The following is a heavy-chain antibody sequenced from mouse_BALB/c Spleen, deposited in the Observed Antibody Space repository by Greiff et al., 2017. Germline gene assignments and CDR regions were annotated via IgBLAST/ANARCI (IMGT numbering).Heavy chain of an antibody. D-gene: IGHD2-14*01. CDR2: ISYSGST. CDR3: ARRVRLLFDY. Sequence: EVQRVESGPGLVKPSQSLSLTCTVTGYSITSDYAWNWIRQFPGNKLEWMGYISYSGSTSYNPSLKSRISITRDTSKNQFFLQLNSVTTEDTATYYCARRVRLLFDYWGQGTTLTVSS. V-gene: IGHV3-2*02. CDR1: GYSITSDYA. J-gene: IGHJ2*01.